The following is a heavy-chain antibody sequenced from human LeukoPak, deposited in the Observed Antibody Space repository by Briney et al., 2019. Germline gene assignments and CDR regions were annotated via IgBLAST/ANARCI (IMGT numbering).Heavy chain of an antibody. J-gene: IGHJ4*02. CDR3: ARIGRNYRRSSASWYYFDN. Sequence: SETLSLTCAVSGDSIKSVGYSWSRIRQPPGKRLEWLGYVYQSGNANYNPSLNSRLTISVDTSRNEFSLKLTSVTAADTAVYYCARIGRNYRRSSASWYYFDNWGQGTLVTVSS. D-gene: IGHD2-2*01. CDR2: VYQSGNA. CDR1: GDSIKSVGYS. V-gene: IGHV4-30-4*07.